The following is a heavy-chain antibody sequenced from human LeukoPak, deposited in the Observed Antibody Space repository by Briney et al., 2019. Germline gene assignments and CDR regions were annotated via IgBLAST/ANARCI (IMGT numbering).Heavy chain of an antibody. V-gene: IGHV1-24*01. D-gene: IGHD5-12*01. CDR3: ATVARGGYSGYDYRDYFDY. CDR1: GYTLTELS. CDR2: FDPEDGET. J-gene: IGHJ4*02. Sequence: ASVKVSRKVSGYTLTELSMHWVRQAPGKGLEWMGGFDPEDGETIYAQKFQGRVTMTEDTSTDTAYMELSSLRSEDTAVYYCATVARGGYSGYDYRDYFDYWGQGTLVTVSS.